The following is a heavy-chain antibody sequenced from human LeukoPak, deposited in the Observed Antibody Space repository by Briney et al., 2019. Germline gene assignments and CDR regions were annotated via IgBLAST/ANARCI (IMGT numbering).Heavy chain of an antibody. D-gene: IGHD2-2*01. J-gene: IGHJ4*02. Sequence: GGSLRLSCAASGFTFSSYSMNWVRQAPGKGLEWVSSISSSSSYIYYADSVKGRFTISRDNAENSLYLQMNSLRAEDTAVYHCATGRSCTTCYLPDYWGQGTLVTVS. CDR3: ATGRSCTTCYLPDY. V-gene: IGHV3-21*01. CDR2: ISSSSSYI. CDR1: GFTFSSYS.